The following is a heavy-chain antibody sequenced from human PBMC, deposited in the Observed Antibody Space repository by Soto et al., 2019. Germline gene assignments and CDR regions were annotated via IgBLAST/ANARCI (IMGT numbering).Heavy chain of an antibody. CDR1: GFTFSSYA. J-gene: IGHJ4*02. CDR3: ARSYDSSGYYYFDY. Sequence: QVQLVESGGGVVQPGRSLRLSCAASGFTFSSYAMHWVRQAPGKGLEWVAVISYDGSNKYYADSVKDRFTISRDNSKNTLYLQMNSLRAEDTAVYYCARSYDSSGYYYFDYWGQGTLVTVSS. CDR2: ISYDGSNK. V-gene: IGHV3-30-3*01. D-gene: IGHD3-22*01.